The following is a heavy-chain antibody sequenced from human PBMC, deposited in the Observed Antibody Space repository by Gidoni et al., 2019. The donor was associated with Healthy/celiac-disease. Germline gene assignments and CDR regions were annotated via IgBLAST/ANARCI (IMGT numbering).Heavy chain of an antibody. CDR1: GYTFTGYS. J-gene: IGHJ4*02. CDR3: ARGARGWYNGVSTVDY. Sequence: QVQLVQSGAEVKKPGASVKVSCRASGYTFTGYSMHWVRQAPGQGLEWMGWINPNSGGTNYAQKFQGRVTMTRDTSISTAYMELSRLRSDDTAVYYCARGARGWYNGVSTVDYWGQGTLVTVSS. CDR2: INPNSGGT. V-gene: IGHV1-2*02. D-gene: IGHD6-19*01.